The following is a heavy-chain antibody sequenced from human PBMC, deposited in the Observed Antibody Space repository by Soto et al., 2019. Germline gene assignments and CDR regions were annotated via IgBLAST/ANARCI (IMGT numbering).Heavy chain of an antibody. Sequence: EVQLVESGGGLVQPGRSLRLSCATSGFPFDHCAMHWVRQAPEKGLEWVSGITWNGDDVAYADSVRGRFIISRDNAENSRYLQMNNLRPEDTALDYCVKDRCYTTSSSADLDSWGQGSRVTVS. D-gene: IGHD6-6*01. CDR2: ITWNGDDV. J-gene: IGHJ4*02. V-gene: IGHV3-9*01. CDR3: VKDRCYTTSSSADLDS. CDR1: GFPFDHCA.